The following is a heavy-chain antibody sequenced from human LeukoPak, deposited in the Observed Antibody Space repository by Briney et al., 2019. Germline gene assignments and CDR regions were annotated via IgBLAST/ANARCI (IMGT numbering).Heavy chain of an antibody. D-gene: IGHD4-17*01. Sequence: SVKVSCKASGGTFSSYAISWVRQAPGQGLEWMGGIIPIFGTANYAQKFQGRVTITADKSTSTAYMELSSLRSEDTAVYYCARPIHDYDTMGIAFDIWGQGTMVTVSS. J-gene: IGHJ3*02. CDR3: ARPIHDYDTMGIAFDI. CDR1: GGTFSSYA. CDR2: IIPIFGTA. V-gene: IGHV1-69*06.